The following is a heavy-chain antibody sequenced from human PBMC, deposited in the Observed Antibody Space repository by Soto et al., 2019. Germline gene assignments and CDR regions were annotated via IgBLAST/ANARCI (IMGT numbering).Heavy chain of an antibody. D-gene: IGHD3-22*01. Sequence: QVQLVESGGGVVQPGRSLRLSCAASGFTFSSYGMHWVRQAPGKGLEWVAVIWYDGSNKYYADSVKGRFTISRDNSKNTLYLQRNSLRAEDTAVYYCAREGDFYDSSGYYGYFDYWGQGTLVTVSS. CDR1: GFTFSSYG. CDR3: AREGDFYDSSGYYGYFDY. CDR2: IWYDGSNK. V-gene: IGHV3-33*01. J-gene: IGHJ4*02.